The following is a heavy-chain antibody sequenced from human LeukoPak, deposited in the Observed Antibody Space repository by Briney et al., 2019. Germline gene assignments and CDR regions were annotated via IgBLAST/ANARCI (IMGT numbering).Heavy chain of an antibody. D-gene: IGHD2-15*01. Sequence: ASVKVSCKASGYTFTGYYMHWVRQAPGQGLEWMGWINPNSGGTNYAQKFQGRVTMTRDTSISTAYMELSRLRSDDTAVYYCARAPQVTERSGVVRDWFDPWGQGALVTVSS. CDR3: ARAPQVTERSGVVRDWFDP. J-gene: IGHJ5*02. V-gene: IGHV1-2*02. CDR1: GYTFTGYY. CDR2: INPNSGGT.